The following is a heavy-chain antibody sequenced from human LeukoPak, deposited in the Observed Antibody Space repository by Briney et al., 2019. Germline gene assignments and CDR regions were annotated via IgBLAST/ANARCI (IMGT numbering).Heavy chain of an antibody. J-gene: IGHJ4*02. CDR2: IYGSGVSI. D-gene: IGHD5-24*01. CDR1: GFSFRNYV. Sequence: PGGSLRLSCLGSGFSFRNYVMNWVRQAPGKGLEWLATIYGSGVSISYADSVKGRFSISRDNSKNTLYLRMNSLRAEDTAIYYCAKDRNAWPTNFDSWGQGTLVTVSA. V-gene: IGHV3-23*01. CDR3: AKDRNAWPTNFDS.